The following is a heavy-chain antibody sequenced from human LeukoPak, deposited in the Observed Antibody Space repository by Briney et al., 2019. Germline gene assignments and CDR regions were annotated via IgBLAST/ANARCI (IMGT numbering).Heavy chain of an antibody. CDR2: IIPIFGTA. CDR3: ARDALHSRPFDY. Sequence: GSSVKVSCKASGGTFSSYAISWVRQAPGQGLVWMGGIIPIFGTANYAQKFQGRVTITADESTSTAYMELSSLRSEDTAVYYCARDALHSRPFDYWGQGTLVTVSS. J-gene: IGHJ4*02. CDR1: GGTFSSYA. V-gene: IGHV1-69*01.